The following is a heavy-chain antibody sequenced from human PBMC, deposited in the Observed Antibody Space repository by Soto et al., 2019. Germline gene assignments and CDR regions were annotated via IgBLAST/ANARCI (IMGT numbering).Heavy chain of an antibody. CDR3: AREVTYYFDY. CDR1: GGSISSYG. CDR2: IYYSGST. D-gene: IGHD5-18*01. Sequence: SETLSLTCTVSGGSISSYGWSWIRQPPGKGLEWIGYIYYSGSTNYNPSLKSRVTISVDTSKNQFSLKLSSVTAADTAVYYCAREVTYYFDYWGQGTLVTAPQ. V-gene: IGHV4-59*01. J-gene: IGHJ4*02.